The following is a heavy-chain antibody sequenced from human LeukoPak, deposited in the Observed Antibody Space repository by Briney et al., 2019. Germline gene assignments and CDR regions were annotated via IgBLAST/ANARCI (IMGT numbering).Heavy chain of an antibody. V-gene: IGHV5-51*01. CDR3: ARRGEAMDPFDY. Sequence: PGGALEISLQAFGYRFTSYWIGWGRPMPGKGGEWMGTIYPGDSDTRYSPSFQGQVTISADKSINTAYLQWSSLKASDTAIYYCARRGEAMDPFDYWGQGTLVTVSS. CDR1: GYRFTSYW. J-gene: IGHJ4*02. D-gene: IGHD5-18*01. CDR2: IYPGDSDT.